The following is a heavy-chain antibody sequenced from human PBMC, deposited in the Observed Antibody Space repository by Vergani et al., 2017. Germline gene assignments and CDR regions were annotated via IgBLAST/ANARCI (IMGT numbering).Heavy chain of an antibody. V-gene: IGHV4-30-4*01. D-gene: IGHD3-22*01. CDR3: ARVRRDDSSGYYYYYGMDV. J-gene: IGHJ6*02. CDR2: IYYSGIT. CDR1: CGSISSGDYN. Sequence: QVQLQESGPGLVKPSETLSLTCTVSCGSISSGDYNWSWIRQPPGKGLEWIGYIYYSGITYYNPSLQSRVTISVDTSKNQFSLKLSSVTAADTAVYYCARVRRDDSSGYYYYYGMDVWGQGTTVTVSS.